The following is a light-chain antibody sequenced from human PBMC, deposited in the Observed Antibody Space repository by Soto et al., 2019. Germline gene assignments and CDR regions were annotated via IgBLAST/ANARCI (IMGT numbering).Light chain of an antibody. V-gene: IGKV1-9*01. J-gene: IGKJ4*01. CDR1: QCISSY. CDR2: TAS. CDR3: QQLNSYPHT. Sequence: DIQLTQSPSFLSASVGDRVTITCRASQCISSYLAWYQQKQGKAPKLLIYTASTLQSGVPSRFSGSGSGTEFTLPISSLQPEDFAPSYCQQLNSYPHTFGGGTNLEI.